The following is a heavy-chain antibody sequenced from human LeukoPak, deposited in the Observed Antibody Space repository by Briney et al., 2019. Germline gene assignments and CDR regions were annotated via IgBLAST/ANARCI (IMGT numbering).Heavy chain of an antibody. Sequence: PSETLSLTCAVYGGSFSGYYRSWIRQPPGKGLEWIGEINHSGSTNHNPSLKSRVTISVDTSKNQFSLKLSSVTAADTAVYYCARSGTMVRGVIITRKDYYYYYGMDVWGKGTTVTVSS. J-gene: IGHJ6*04. CDR1: GGSFSGYY. CDR2: INHSGST. D-gene: IGHD3-10*01. V-gene: IGHV4-34*01. CDR3: ARSGTMVRGVIITRKDYYYYYGMDV.